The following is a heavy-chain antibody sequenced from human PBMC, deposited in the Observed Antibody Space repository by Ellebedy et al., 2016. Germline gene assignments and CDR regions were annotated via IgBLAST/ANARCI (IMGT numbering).Heavy chain of an antibody. J-gene: IGHJ4*02. Sequence: GESLKIPXAAPGFTFSSYAMHWVRQAPGKGLEWVAVISYDGSNQYYADSVKGRFTISRDNSKNTLYLQMNSLRAEDTAVYYCARAVGGADYWGQGTLVTVSS. D-gene: IGHD1-26*01. CDR1: GFTFSSYA. CDR2: ISYDGSNQ. CDR3: ARAVGGADY. V-gene: IGHV3-30-3*01.